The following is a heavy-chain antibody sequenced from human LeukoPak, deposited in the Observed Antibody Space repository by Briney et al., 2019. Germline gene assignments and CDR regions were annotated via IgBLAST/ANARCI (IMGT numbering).Heavy chain of an antibody. J-gene: IGHJ5*02. D-gene: IGHD1-26*01. Sequence: PSETLSLTCAVYGGSFSGYYWSWIRQPPGKGLEWIGEINHSGSTNYNPSLKSRATISVDTSKNQLSLKLSSLTAADTAVYYCARHEYSGSYYGLSWFDPWGQGTLVTVSS. CDR1: GGSFSGYY. CDR3: ARHEYSGSYYGLSWFDP. V-gene: IGHV4-34*01. CDR2: INHSGST.